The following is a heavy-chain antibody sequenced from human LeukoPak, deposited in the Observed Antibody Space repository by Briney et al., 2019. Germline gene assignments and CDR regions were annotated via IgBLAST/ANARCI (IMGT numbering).Heavy chain of an antibody. J-gene: IGHJ4*02. Sequence: GASVKVSCKASGYTFTSYAMHWVRQAPGQRLEWMGWISAYNGNTNYAQKLQGRVTMTTDTSTSTAYMELRSLRSDDTAVYYCARGSSGWYVGFDYWGQGTLVTVSS. CDR2: ISAYNGNT. V-gene: IGHV1-18*01. CDR1: GYTFTSYA. CDR3: ARGSSGWYVGFDY. D-gene: IGHD6-19*01.